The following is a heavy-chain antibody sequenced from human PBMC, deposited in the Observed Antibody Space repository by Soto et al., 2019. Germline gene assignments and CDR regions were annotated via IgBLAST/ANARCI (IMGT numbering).Heavy chain of an antibody. Sequence: GGSMRLSCLAAAITFSGSATDWDRPDSGKGLEWVGCIRSKANSYATAYAASVKGRFTISRDDSKNTAYLQMNSLKTEDTAVYYCMGGSPRHYYYYGMDVWGQGTTVTVSS. D-gene: IGHD2-15*01. V-gene: IGHV3-73*01. CDR3: MGGSPRHYYYYGMDV. CDR1: AITFSGSA. J-gene: IGHJ6*02. CDR2: IRSKANSYAT.